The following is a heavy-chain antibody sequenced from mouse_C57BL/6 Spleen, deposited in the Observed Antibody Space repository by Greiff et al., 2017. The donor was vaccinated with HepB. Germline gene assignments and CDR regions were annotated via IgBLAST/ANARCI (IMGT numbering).Heavy chain of an antibody. Sequence: QVQLQQSGAELVKPGASVKVSCKASGYTFTSYWLHWVKQRPGQGLEWIGRIHPSDSDTNYNQKFKGKATLTVDNSSSTDYMQLSSLTSEDAAVYYCAILDYDWGQGTLVTVSA. CDR1: GYTFTSYW. V-gene: IGHV1-74*01. D-gene: IGHD6-5*01. J-gene: IGHJ3*01. CDR3: AILDYD. CDR2: IHPSDSDT.